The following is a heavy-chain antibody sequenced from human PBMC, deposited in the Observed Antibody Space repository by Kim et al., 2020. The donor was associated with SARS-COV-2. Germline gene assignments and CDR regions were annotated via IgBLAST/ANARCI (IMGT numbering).Heavy chain of an antibody. V-gene: IGHV4-34*01. CDR2: INHSGST. D-gene: IGHD6-13*01. CDR1: GGSFSGYY. J-gene: IGHJ1*01. Sequence: SETLSLTCAVYGGSFSGYYWSWIRQPPGKGLEWIGEINHSGSTNYKPSLKSRVTISVDTSKNQFSLKLSSVTAADTAVYYCARARHRRGIAAAGAHVEFQHWGQGTLVTVSS. CDR3: ARARHRRGIAAAGAHVEFQH.